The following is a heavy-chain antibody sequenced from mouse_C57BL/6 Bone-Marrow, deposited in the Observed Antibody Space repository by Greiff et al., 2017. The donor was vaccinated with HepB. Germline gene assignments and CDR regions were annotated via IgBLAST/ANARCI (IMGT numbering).Heavy chain of an antibody. V-gene: IGHV5-6*01. CDR3: ARRYGNFFAY. J-gene: IGHJ3*01. CDR2: ISSGGSYT. D-gene: IGHD2-1*01. Sequence: EVQGVESGGDLVKPGGSLKLSCAASGFTFSSYGMSWVRQTPDKRLEWVATISSGGSYTYYPDSVKGRFTISRDNAKNTLYLQMSSLKSEDTAMYYCARRYGNFFAYWGQGTLVTVSA. CDR1: GFTFSSYG.